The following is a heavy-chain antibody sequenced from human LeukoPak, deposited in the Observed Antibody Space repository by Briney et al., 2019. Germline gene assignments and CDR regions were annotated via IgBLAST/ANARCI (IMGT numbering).Heavy chain of an antibody. CDR1: GYTFTCYY. D-gene: IGHD1-1*01. V-gene: IGHV1-2*02. CDR2: INPNSGGT. J-gene: IGHJ5*02. Sequence: ASVKVSCKASGYTFTCYYMHWVRQAPGQGLEWMGWINPNSGGTNYAQKFQGRVTMTRDTSISTAYMELSRLRSDDTAVYYCARDTPRELERDRVDPWGQGTLVTVSS. CDR3: ARDTPRELERDRVDP.